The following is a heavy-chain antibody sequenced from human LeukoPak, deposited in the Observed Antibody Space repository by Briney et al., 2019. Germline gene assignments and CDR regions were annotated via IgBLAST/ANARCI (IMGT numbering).Heavy chain of an antibody. V-gene: IGHV3-9*01. D-gene: IGHD3-10*01. J-gene: IGHJ4*02. CDR2: ISWNSGSI. CDR1: GFTFDDYV. CDR3: AKDIGSGSYYNFDN. Sequence: GGSLRLSYVASGFTFDDYVMHWVRQAPGKGLEWVSGISWNSGSIGYADSLKGRFIISRDNAKNSLYLQMNSLRAEDTALYYCAKDIGSGSYYNFDNWGQGTLVTVSS.